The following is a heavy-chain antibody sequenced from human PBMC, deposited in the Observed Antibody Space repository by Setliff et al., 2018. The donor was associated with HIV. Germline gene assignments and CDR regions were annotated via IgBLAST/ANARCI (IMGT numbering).Heavy chain of an antibody. CDR2: IYYSGST. CDR3: ARHAGSRGYYPRPFDY. V-gene: IGHV4-59*08. D-gene: IGHD3-22*01. Sequence: SETLSLTCTVSGGSISNYYWSWIRQPPGKGLEWIGYIYYSGSTTYNPSLESRVTISRDTSKSLFSLKLGSVTAADTAVYYCARHAGSRGYYPRPFDYWGQGTLVTVSS. CDR1: GGSISNYY. J-gene: IGHJ4*02.